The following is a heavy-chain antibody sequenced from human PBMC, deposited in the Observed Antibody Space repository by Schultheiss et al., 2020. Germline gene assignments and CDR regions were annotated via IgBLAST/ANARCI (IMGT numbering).Heavy chain of an antibody. CDR2: ISYDGSNK. J-gene: IGHJ4*02. CDR3: AKDWGVGDYSWYYFDY. V-gene: IGHV3-30-3*01. D-gene: IGHD3-10*01. Sequence: GGSLRLSCAASGFTFSSYAMHWVRQAPGKGLEWVAVISYDGSNKYYADSVKGRFTISRDNSKNTLYLQMNNLRAEDTALYYCAKDWGVGDYSWYYFDYWGQGTLVTVSS. CDR1: GFTFSSYA.